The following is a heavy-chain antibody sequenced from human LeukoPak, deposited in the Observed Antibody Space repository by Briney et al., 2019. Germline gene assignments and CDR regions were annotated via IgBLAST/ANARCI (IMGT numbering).Heavy chain of an antibody. CDR1: GGSLSGYY. CDR3: ASTTVVIAASWFDP. Sequence: SETLSLTCAVYGGSLSGYYWSWIRQPPGKGPEWIGEINHSGSTNYNPSLESRVTISVDTSKNQFSLKLSSVTAADTAVYYCASTTVVIAASWFDPWGQGTLVTVSS. J-gene: IGHJ5*02. V-gene: IGHV4-34*01. CDR2: INHSGST. D-gene: IGHD2-15*01.